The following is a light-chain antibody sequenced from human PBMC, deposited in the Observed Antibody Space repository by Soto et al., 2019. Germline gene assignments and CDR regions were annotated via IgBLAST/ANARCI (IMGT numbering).Light chain of an antibody. V-gene: IGLV1-47*01. CDR2: RDN. CDR1: SSNIGRNY. Sequence: QSVLPRTPSVSGTLGQRVNISCSGSSSNIGRNYVYWYHQFPGTAPKLLIYRDNERPSGVPDRFSGSKSGTSASLAISGLRSGDEADYHCATWDDSLGGPVFGGGTQLTVL. J-gene: IGLJ2*01. CDR3: ATWDDSLGGPV.